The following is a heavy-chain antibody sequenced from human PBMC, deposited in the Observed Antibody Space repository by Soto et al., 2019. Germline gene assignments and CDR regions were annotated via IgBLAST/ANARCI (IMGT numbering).Heavy chain of an antibody. D-gene: IGHD2-21*02. V-gene: IGHV5-51*01. Sequence: GESLKISCQGSGDTFSSYWIGWVRQMPGKGLEWMGIMFLGGSDTRYSPSFQGRVNISADKSIRTAYLQWNSLEASDTAMYYCARIRKNCGGDCYALEYWGPVTLVNVSS. CDR1: GDTFSSYW. CDR3: ARIRKNCGGDCYALEY. CDR2: MFLGGSDT. J-gene: IGHJ4*02.